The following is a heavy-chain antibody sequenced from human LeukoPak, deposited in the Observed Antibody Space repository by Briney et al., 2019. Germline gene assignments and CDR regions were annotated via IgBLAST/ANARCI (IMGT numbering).Heavy chain of an antibody. Sequence: GGSLRLSCAASGFTFSSYGMHWVRQAPGKGLEWVAVISYDGSNKYYADSVKGRFTISRDNSKNTLYLQMNSLRAEDTAVYCCAKDRCSSTSCHLDYWGQGTLVTVSS. CDR1: GFTFSSYG. CDR2: ISYDGSNK. J-gene: IGHJ4*02. V-gene: IGHV3-30*18. D-gene: IGHD2-2*01. CDR3: AKDRCSSTSCHLDY.